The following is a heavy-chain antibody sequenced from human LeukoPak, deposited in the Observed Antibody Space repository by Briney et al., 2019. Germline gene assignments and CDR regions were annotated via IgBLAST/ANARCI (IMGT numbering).Heavy chain of an antibody. CDR2: IYYSGST. J-gene: IGHJ3*02. CDR3: ARQESVGATGRASHI. Sequence: SETLSLTCTVSGDSISSSDDYWGCIRQPPGKGLEWIGSIYYSGSTYYNPSLKSRVTISVDTSKNQFSLKLSSVTAADTAVYYCARQESVGATGRASHIWGPGTMVTVSS. D-gene: IGHD1-26*01. CDR1: GDSISSSDDY. V-gene: IGHV4-39*01.